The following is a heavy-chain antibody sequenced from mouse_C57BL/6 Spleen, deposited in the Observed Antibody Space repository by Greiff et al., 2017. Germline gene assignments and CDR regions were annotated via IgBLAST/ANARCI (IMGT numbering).Heavy chain of an antibody. Sequence: QVQLKQSGSELRSPGSSVKLSCKDFDSEVFPIAYMSWVRQKPGHGFEWIGGILPSIGRTIYGEKFEDKATLDADTLSNTAYLELNSLTSEDSAIYYCARVDGSSYNWYFDVWGTGTTVTVSS. D-gene: IGHD1-1*01. CDR2: ILPSIGRT. CDR3: ARVDGSSYNWYFDV. J-gene: IGHJ1*03. CDR1: DSEVFPIAY. V-gene: IGHV15-2*01.